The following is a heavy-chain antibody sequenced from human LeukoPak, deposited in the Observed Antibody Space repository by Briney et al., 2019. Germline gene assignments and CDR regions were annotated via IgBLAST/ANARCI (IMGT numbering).Heavy chain of an antibody. J-gene: IGHJ4*02. Sequence: GGSLRLSCAASGFTVSNSYMSWVRQAPGKGLEWVANIKQDGSEKYYVDSVKGRFTISRDNAKNSLYLQMNSLRAEDTAVYYCARAPQLILTGYYDYWGQGTLFTVSS. CDR2: IKQDGSEK. CDR1: GFTVSNSY. V-gene: IGHV3-7*01. D-gene: IGHD3-9*01. CDR3: ARAPQLILTGYYDY.